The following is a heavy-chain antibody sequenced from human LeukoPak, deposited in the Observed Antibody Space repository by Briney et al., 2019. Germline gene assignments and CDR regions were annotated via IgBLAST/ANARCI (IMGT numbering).Heavy chain of an antibody. D-gene: IGHD6-19*01. J-gene: IGHJ4*02. CDR3: ARHTSGWYSGDY. CDR2: IYPGDSDT. Sequence: GESLKISCKGSGYSFTSYWIGWVRQMPGKGLECMGIIYPGDSDTRYSPSFQGQVTISVDKSINTAYLQWSRLKASDTAMYYCARHTSGWYSGDYWGQGTLVTVSS. V-gene: IGHV5-51*01. CDR1: GYSFTSYW.